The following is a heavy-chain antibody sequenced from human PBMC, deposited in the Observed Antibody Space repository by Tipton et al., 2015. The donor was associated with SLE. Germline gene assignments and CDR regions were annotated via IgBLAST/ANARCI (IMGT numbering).Heavy chain of an antibody. CDR2: INHSGST. V-gene: IGHV4-34*01. CDR1: GGSITSHY. CDR3: ARGQCTSCYYYYMDV. Sequence: TLSLTCTVSGGSITSHYWSWIRQPPGKGLEWIGEINHSGSTNYNPSLKSRVTISVDTSKNQFSLKLSSVTAADTAVYYCARGQCTSCYYYYMDVWGKGTTVTVSS. J-gene: IGHJ6*03. D-gene: IGHD2-2*01.